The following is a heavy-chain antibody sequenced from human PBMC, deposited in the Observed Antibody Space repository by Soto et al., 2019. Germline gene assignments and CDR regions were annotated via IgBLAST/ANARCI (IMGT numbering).Heavy chain of an antibody. J-gene: IGHJ6*02. CDR1: GGTFSSYT. D-gene: IGHD3-22*01. Sequence: GASVKVSCKASGGTFSSYTISWVRQAPGQGLEWMGRIIPILGIANYAQKFQGRVTITADKSTSTAYMELNSLRSEDTAVYYCARGGDYYDSSGYFLLLDYYGMDVWGQGTTVTVSS. V-gene: IGHV1-69*02. CDR2: IIPILGIA. CDR3: ARGGDYYDSSGYFLLLDYYGMDV.